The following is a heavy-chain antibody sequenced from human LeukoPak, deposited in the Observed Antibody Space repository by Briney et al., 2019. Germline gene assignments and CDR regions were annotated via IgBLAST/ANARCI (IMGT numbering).Heavy chain of an antibody. J-gene: IGHJ4*02. D-gene: IGHD6-19*01. CDR2: IYYSGST. CDR1: GASITSYY. Sequence: SETLSLTCAVSGASITSYYWSWIRQPPGKGLEWIGYIYYSGSTNYNPSLKSRVTMSVDTSKNEFSLKLSSVTTADTALYYCATRRIAVAAPFDYWGQGTLVTVSS. CDR3: ATRRIAVAAPFDY. V-gene: IGHV4-59*01.